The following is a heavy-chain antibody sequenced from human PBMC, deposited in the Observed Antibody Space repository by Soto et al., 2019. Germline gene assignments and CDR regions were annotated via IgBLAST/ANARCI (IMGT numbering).Heavy chain of an antibody. CDR1: SDSMTSYY. CDR3: ARMSLFYFFDS. CDR2: IYHSGIT. V-gene: IGHV4-59*01. Sequence: QVQLQESGPGLVKPSETLTLTCPVSSDSMTSYYWSWIRQPPGKGLDCIGYIYHSGITNYNPSLKSRVTISLYTSKTQFSLRLSSVTAADTAVYSCARMSLFYFFDSWGQGTLVTVSS. D-gene: IGHD3-10*01. J-gene: IGHJ4*01.